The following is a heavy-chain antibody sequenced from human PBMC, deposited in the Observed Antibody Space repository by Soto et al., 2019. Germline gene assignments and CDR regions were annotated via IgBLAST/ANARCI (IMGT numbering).Heavy chain of an antibody. CDR1: GYTSTAYP. Sequence: QVQLVQSGAEVKKPGASVKVSCKASGYTSTAYPMHWVRQAPGQRLEWMGWINVANGDTGYSQKFQGRVTVTRDTSASTVYTELSSLTSEDTAVYYCARKDYCGAGIYYFDHWGQGTVVTVSS. CDR3: ARKDYCGAGIYYFDH. CDR2: INVANGDT. V-gene: IGHV1-3*01. J-gene: IGHJ4*02. D-gene: IGHD4-17*01.